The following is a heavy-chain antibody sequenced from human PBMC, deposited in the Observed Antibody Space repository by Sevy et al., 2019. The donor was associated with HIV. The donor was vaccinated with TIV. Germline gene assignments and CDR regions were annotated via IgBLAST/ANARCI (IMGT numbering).Heavy chain of an antibody. CDR2: ISSSGSTI. CDR1: GFTFSDYY. Sequence: GWSLRLSCAASGFTFSDYYMSWIRQAPGKGLEWVSYISSSGSTIYYADSVKGRFTISRDNAKNSLYLQMNSLRAEDTAVYYCARVTAVAGGDAFDIWGQGTMVTVSS. D-gene: IGHD6-19*01. V-gene: IGHV3-11*04. CDR3: ARVTAVAGGDAFDI. J-gene: IGHJ3*02.